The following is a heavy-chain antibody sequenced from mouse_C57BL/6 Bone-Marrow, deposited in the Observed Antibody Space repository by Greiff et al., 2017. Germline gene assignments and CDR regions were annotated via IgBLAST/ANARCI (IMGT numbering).Heavy chain of an antibody. Sequence: VQLQQSGAELVRPGASVKLSCTASGFNIKDDYMHWVKQRPEQGLAWIGWIDPENGDTEYASKFQGKATITADTSSNTAYLQLSSLTSEDTAVYYFTTDYGSSSRGYWGQGTTLTVAT. D-gene: IGHD1-1*01. CDR2: IDPENGDT. V-gene: IGHV14-4*01. J-gene: IGHJ2*01. CDR3: TTDYGSSSRGY. CDR1: GFNIKDDY.